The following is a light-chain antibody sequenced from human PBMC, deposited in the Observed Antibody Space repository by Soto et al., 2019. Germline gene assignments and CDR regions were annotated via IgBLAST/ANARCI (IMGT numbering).Light chain of an antibody. CDR1: SSDLGAYNF. CDR3: VSYTARSSHV. V-gene: IGLV2-11*01. CDR2: DVN. Sequence: QSVLTQPRSVSGSPGQSVTISCSGTSSDLGAYNFVSWYQHHPGRAPKLMIYDVNNRPSGVSKRFSGSKSGNTASLTISGLQAEDEADYYCVSYTARSSHVFGTGTKGTLL. J-gene: IGLJ1*01.